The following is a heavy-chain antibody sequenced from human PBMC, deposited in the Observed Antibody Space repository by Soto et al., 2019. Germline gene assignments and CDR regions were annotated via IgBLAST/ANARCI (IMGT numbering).Heavy chain of an antibody. CDR2: IYHSGST. V-gene: IGHV4-4*02. D-gene: IGHD5-12*01. Sequence: QVQLQESGPGLVKPSGTLSLTCAVSGGSISSSNWWSWVRQPPGKGLEWIGEIYHSGSTNYNPSLKSRVTISVDKYKNQLSLKLSSVTAADTAVYYCARAPGDIVATTPHYYYYYGMDVWGQGTTVTVSS. CDR3: ARAPGDIVATTPHYYYYYGMDV. J-gene: IGHJ6*02. CDR1: GGSISSSNW.